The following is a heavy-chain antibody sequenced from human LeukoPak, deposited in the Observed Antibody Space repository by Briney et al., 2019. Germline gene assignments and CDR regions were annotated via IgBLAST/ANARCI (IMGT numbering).Heavy chain of an antibody. V-gene: IGHV3-21*01. CDR1: GFTFSSYS. CDR3: ARDPWIQLWLGRDAFDI. CDR2: ISSSSSYI. Sequence: PGGSLRLTCAASGFTFSSYSMNWVRQAPGKGLEWVSSISSSSSYIYYADSVKGRFTISRDNAKNSLYLQMNSLRAEDTAVYYCARDPWIQLWLGRDAFDIWGQGTMVTVSS. J-gene: IGHJ3*02. D-gene: IGHD5-18*01.